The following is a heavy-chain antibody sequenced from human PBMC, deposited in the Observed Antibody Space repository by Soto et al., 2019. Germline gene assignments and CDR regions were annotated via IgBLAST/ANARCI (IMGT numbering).Heavy chain of an antibody. J-gene: IGHJ5*02. D-gene: IGHD1-1*01. Sequence: SETLSLICTVSGASISGFYWSWIRKSAGKGLEWIGRIYATGTTDYNPSLKSRVMMSVGTSKKQFSLKLRSVTAADTAVYYCVRDGTKNLRDWFDPWGQGIPVTVS. V-gene: IGHV4-4*07. CDR1: GASISGFY. CDR3: VRDGTKNLRDWFDP. CDR2: IYATGTT.